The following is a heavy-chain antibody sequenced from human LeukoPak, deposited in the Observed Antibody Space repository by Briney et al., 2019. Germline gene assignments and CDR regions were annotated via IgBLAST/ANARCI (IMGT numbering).Heavy chain of an antibody. J-gene: IGHJ6*03. CDR2: IYYSGST. V-gene: IGHV4-59*01. CDR3: ARSYCISISCYGDYSYHMDV. D-gene: IGHD2-2*01. Sequence: SETLSLTCTVSGGSFTSDCWSWIRQPPGKGLEWIGNIYYSGSTNYNPSLKSRVTMSVDRSKNQFSLKLSSVTAADTAVYYCARSYCISISCYGDYSYHMDVWGKGTTVTVSS. CDR1: GGSFTSDC.